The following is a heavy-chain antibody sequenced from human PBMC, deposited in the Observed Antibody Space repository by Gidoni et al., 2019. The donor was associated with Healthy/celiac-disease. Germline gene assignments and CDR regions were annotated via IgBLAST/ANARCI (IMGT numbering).Heavy chain of an antibody. J-gene: IGHJ5*02. V-gene: IGHV4-61*02. CDR3: ARGRMTTGAEGWFDP. Sequence: QVQLQEPGPGLVKPSQTLSLTCTVSGASISSGSYYWSWIRQPAGKGLEWIGRIYTSGSTNYNPSLKSRVTISVDTSKNQFSLKLSSVTAADTAVYYCARGRMTTGAEGWFDPWGQGTLVTVSS. CDR2: IYTSGST. D-gene: IGHD4-17*01. CDR1: GASISSGSYY.